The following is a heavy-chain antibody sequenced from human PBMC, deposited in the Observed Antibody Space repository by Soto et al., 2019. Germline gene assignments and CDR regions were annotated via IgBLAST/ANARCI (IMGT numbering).Heavy chain of an antibody. CDR3: ARGIYSGYDYNAVTTFDY. Sequence: PGGSLRLSCAASGFTFSSYSMNWVRQAPGKGLEWVSSISSSSSYIYYADSVKGRFTISRDNAKNSLYLQMNSLRAEDTAVYYCARGIYSGYDYNAVTTFDYWGQGTLVTVSS. V-gene: IGHV3-21*01. D-gene: IGHD5-12*01. CDR2: ISSSSSYI. J-gene: IGHJ4*02. CDR1: GFTFSSYS.